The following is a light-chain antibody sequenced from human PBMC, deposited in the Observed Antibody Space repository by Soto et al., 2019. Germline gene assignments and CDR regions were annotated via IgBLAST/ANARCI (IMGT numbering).Light chain of an antibody. CDR1: SSDVGGFNY. Sequence: QSVLTQPASVSGSPGQSITIACTGTSSDVGGFNYVSWYQQHPGKAPKLMIFDVSSRPTGVSNRFSGSKSGNTASLTISGLQAEDEADYYCSSSTSISTLVVFGGGTRSPS. V-gene: IGLV2-14*01. J-gene: IGLJ2*01. CDR3: SSSTSISTLVV. CDR2: DVS.